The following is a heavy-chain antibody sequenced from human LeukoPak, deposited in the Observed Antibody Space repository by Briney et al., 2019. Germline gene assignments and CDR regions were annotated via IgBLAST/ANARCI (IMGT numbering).Heavy chain of an antibody. D-gene: IGHD3-16*01. CDR3: TTGSYALEPHFDY. Sequence: GGSLRLSCAASGFTVSSNYMSWVRQAPGKGLEWVSVIYRGDSTYYADSVKGRFTISRDNSKNTLYLQMNSLRAEDTALYYCTTGSYALEPHFDYWGQGARVTVST. CDR2: IYRGDST. V-gene: IGHV3-53*05. J-gene: IGHJ4*02. CDR1: GFTVSSNY.